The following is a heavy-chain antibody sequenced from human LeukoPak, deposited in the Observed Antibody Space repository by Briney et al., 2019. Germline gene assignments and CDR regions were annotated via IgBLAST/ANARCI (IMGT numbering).Heavy chain of an antibody. CDR1: GYSFTAYY. CDR2: INPNSGGS. D-gene: IGHD4-4*01. V-gene: IGHV1-2*02. J-gene: IGHJ4*02. CDR3: AREDYNNYREIDY. Sequence: ASVKVSCRASGYSFTAYYLHWVRQAPGQGLEWMGWINPNSGGSNYAQKFQGRVTMTSDTSIGTAYMKLSRLSSGDTAVYYCAREDYNNYREIDYWGQGTLVAVSS.